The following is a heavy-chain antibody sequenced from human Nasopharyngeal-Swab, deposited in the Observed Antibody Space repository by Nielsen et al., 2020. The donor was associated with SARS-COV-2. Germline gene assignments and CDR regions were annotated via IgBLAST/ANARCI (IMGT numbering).Heavy chain of an antibody. Sequence: ASMKVSCKVSGYTLTELSMHWVRQAPGKGLEWMGGFDPEDGETIYAQKFQGRVTMTEDTSTDTAYMELSSLRSEDTAVYYCATSPAMVRDNWFDPWGQGTLVTVSS. D-gene: IGHD5-18*01. J-gene: IGHJ5*02. CDR2: FDPEDGET. CDR1: GYTLTELS. CDR3: ATSPAMVRDNWFDP. V-gene: IGHV1-24*01.